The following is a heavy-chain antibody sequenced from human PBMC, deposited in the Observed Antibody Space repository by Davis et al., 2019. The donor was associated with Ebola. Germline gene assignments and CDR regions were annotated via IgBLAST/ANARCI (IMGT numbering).Heavy chain of an antibody. D-gene: IGHD6-19*01. J-gene: IGHJ4*02. CDR1: GFIFSDYW. V-gene: IGHV3-74*01. CDR3: AREAVADSGPNFDF. CDR2: IKSDGSSI. Sequence: GESLKISCAASGFIFSDYWMHWVRQAAGKGLVWVSRIKSDGSSISYADSVKGRFTISRDNAKNTLYLQMNSLRAEDTAVYYCAREAVADSGPNFDFWGQGTLVTVSS.